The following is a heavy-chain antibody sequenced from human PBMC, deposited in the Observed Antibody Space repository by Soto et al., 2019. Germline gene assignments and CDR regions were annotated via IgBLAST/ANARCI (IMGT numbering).Heavy chain of an antibody. CDR2: IYPGDSDT. CDR3: ARQTTVTREPFYYYYYYMDV. V-gene: IGHV5-51*01. CDR1: GYSFTSYW. J-gene: IGHJ6*03. D-gene: IGHD4-4*01. Sequence: PGESLTISCKGSGYSFTSYWIGWVRQMPGKGLEWMGIIYPGDSDTRYSPSFQGQVTISADKSISTAYLQWSSLKASDTAMYYCARQTTVTREPFYYYYYYMDVWGKGTTVTVSS.